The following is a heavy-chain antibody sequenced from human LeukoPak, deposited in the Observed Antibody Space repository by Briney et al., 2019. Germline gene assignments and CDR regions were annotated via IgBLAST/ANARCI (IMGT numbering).Heavy chain of an antibody. CDR2: ISSSGSTT. CDR1: GFTFSDYY. CDR3: ATQWELQLPIDY. V-gene: IGHV3-11*01. Sequence: GGFLRLSCAASGFTFSDYYMGWIRQAPGKGLEWVSDISSSGSTTYYADSVKGRFTISRDNAKNSLYLQMNSLRAEDTAVYYCATQWELQLPIDYWGQGTLVTVSS. D-gene: IGHD1-26*01. J-gene: IGHJ4*02.